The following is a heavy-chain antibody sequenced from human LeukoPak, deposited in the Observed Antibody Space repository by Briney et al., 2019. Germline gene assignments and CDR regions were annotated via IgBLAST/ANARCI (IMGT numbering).Heavy chain of an antibody. Sequence: SVKVSCNASGGTFSSYAISWVRQAPGQGLEWMGGIIPIFGTANYAQKFQGRVTITADESTSTAYMELSSLRSEDTAVYYCARGPLYYDILTGYSDGYYYMDVWGKGTTVTVSS. CDR3: ARGPLYYDILTGYSDGYYYMDV. V-gene: IGHV1-69*13. D-gene: IGHD3-9*01. J-gene: IGHJ6*03. CDR1: GGTFSSYA. CDR2: IIPIFGTA.